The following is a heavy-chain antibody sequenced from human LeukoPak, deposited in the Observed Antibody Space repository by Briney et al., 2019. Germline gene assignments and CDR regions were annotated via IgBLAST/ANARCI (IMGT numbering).Heavy chain of an antibody. J-gene: IGHJ4*02. CDR2: ISYDESNK. CDR3: ARGRIAAAALDY. D-gene: IGHD6-13*01. V-gene: IGHV3-30-3*01. Sequence: GGSLRLSCAASGFTFSSYAMHWVRQAPGKGLEWVAVISYDESNKYYADSVKGRFTISRDNSKNTLYLQMNSLRAEDTAVYYCARGRIAAAALDYWGQGTLVTVSS. CDR1: GFTFSSYA.